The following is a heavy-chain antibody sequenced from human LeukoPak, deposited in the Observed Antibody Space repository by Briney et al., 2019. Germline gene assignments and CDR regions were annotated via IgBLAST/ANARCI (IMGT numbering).Heavy chain of an antibody. CDR3: ARAKVVVTLGAFDI. CDR1: GFSLSTSGMC. D-gene: IGHD3-22*01. Sequence: SGPTLVNPTQTLTLTCTFSGFSLSTSGMCVSWIRQPPGKALEWLARIDWDDDKYYSTSLKTRLTISKDTSKNQVVLTMTNMDPVDTATYYCARAKVVVTLGAFDIWGQGTMVTVSS. CDR2: IDWDDDK. V-gene: IGHV2-70*11. J-gene: IGHJ3*02.